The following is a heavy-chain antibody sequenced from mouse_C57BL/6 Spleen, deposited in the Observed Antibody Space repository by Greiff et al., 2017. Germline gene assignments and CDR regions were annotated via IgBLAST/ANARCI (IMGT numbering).Heavy chain of an antibody. V-gene: IGHV5-9*01. Sequence: DVKLVESGGGLVKPGGSLKLSCAASGFTFSSYTMSWVRQTPEKRLEWVATISGGGGNTYYPDSVKGRFTISRDNAKNTLYLQMSSLRSEDTALYYCAKPYYYAMDYWGQGTSVTVSS. CDR3: AKPYYYAMDY. CDR2: ISGGGGNT. J-gene: IGHJ4*01. CDR1: GFTFSSYT.